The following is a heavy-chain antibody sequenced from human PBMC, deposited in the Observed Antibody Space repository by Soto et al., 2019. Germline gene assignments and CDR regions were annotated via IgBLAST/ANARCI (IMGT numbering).Heavy chain of an antibody. CDR3: ARGHTSWGYRDYHYGMDV. V-gene: IGHV3-23*01. J-gene: IGHJ6*02. CDR1: GFTCSSFA. CDR2: MSTSGVST. D-gene: IGHD3-22*01. Sequence: GGSLRLPCAASGFTCSSFAISWVLQATGKGLEWVSGMSTSGVSTDYADSVKGRFTISRDNSKNTLSLQMNSLRVEDTAVYYCARGHTSWGYRDYHYGMDVWGQGTTVTVSS.